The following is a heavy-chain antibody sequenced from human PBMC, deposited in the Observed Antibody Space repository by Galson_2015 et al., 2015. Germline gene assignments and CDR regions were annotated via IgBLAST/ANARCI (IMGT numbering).Heavy chain of an antibody. J-gene: IGHJ4*02. CDR2: IYYSGST. Sequence: SETLSLTCTVSGGSISSYYWSWIRQPPGKGLEWIGYIYYSGSTNYNPSLKSRVTISVDTSKNQFSLKLSSVTAADTAVYYCARGVEEAPGLSLYFDYWGQGTLLPVSS. V-gene: IGHV4-59*01. D-gene: IGHD3-9*01. CDR1: GGSISSYY. CDR3: ARGVEEAPGLSLYFDY.